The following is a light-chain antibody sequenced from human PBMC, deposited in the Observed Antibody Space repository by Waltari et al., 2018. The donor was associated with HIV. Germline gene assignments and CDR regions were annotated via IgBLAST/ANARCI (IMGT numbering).Light chain of an antibody. Sequence: QKVTISCSGSTSNFGNDFVSWYQHLPGAAPKLLIYDNNKRPSGISDRFSGSKSDTSATLAITGLQTGDEAHYYCGTWDTRLNGGVFGGGTKLTVL. J-gene: IGLJ3*02. CDR2: DNN. CDR1: TSNFGNDF. V-gene: IGLV1-51*01. CDR3: GTWDTRLNGGV.